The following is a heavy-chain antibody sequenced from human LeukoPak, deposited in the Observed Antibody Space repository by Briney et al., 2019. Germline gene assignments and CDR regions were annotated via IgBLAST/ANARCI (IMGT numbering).Heavy chain of an antibody. Sequence: ASVKVSCKVSGYTLTELSMHWVRQAPGKGLEWMGGFDPEDGETIYAQKFQGRVTMTEDTSTDTAYMELSSLRSEDTAVYYCATALGGNPYFDYWGQGTLVTVSS. D-gene: IGHD4-23*01. J-gene: IGHJ4*02. CDR3: ATALGGNPYFDY. CDR2: FDPEDGET. V-gene: IGHV1-24*01. CDR1: GYTLTELS.